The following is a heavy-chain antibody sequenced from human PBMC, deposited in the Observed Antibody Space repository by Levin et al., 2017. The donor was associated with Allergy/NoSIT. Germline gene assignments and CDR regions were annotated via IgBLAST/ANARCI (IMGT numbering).Heavy chain of an antibody. CDR3: ARDRSLNIVVVTAHAFDI. V-gene: IGHV4-30-4*01. CDR2: IYYSGST. CDR1: GGSISSGDYY. Sequence: SETLSLTCTVSGGSISSGDYYWSWIRQPPGKGLEWIGYIYYSGSTYYNPSLKSRVTISVDTSKNQFSLKLSSVTAADTAVYYCARDRSLNIVVVTAHAFDIWGQGTMVTVSS. D-gene: IGHD2-21*02. J-gene: IGHJ3*02.